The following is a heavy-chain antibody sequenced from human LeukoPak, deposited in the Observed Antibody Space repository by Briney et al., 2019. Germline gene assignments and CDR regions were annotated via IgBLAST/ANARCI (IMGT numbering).Heavy chain of an antibody. J-gene: IGHJ6*03. D-gene: IGHD3-3*01. V-gene: IGHV4-61*01. Sequence: SETLSLTCTVSGGSVSSGSYYWSWIRQPPGKGLEWIGYIYYSGSTNYNPSLKGRVTISVDTSKNQFSLKLSSVTAADTAVYYCARAASDFWSGHYYYYMDVWGKGTTVTVSS. CDR3: ARAASDFWSGHYYYYMDV. CDR2: IYYSGST. CDR1: GGSVSSGSYY.